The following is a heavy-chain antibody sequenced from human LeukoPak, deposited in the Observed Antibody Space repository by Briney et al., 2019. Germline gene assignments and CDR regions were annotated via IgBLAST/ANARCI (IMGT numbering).Heavy chain of an antibody. Sequence: GGSLRLSCTASGFTVSGSYMNWVRQAPGKGLEWVSIIYRGSSTYHADSVKGRFTISRDNSKNTLYLQMNSLRAEDTAVYYCAKASPMTLPRFDPWGQGTLVTVSS. CDR2: IYRGSST. CDR1: GFTVSGSY. CDR3: AKASPMTLPRFDP. V-gene: IGHV3-53*01. J-gene: IGHJ5*02. D-gene: IGHD3-22*01.